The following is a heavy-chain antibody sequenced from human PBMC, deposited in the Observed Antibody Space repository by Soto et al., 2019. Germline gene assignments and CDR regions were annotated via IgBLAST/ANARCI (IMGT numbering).Heavy chain of an antibody. V-gene: IGHV3-7*01. J-gene: IGHJ6*03. CDR2: IKEDGSEK. CDR1: GFTFSSYW. D-gene: IGHD5-12*01. Sequence: EVQLVESGGGLVQPGGSLRLSCAASGFTFSSYWMTWVRQAPGKGLEWVANIKEDGSEKYYVDSVKGRFTISRDNAKDSVYLQMNSLRAEDTAVYYCADSGSYTDVWGIGTTVTVSS. CDR3: ADSGSYTDV.